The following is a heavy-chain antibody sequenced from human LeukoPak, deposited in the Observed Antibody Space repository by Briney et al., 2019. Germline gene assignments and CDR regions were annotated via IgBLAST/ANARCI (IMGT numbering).Heavy chain of an antibody. CDR2: IYTSGST. J-gene: IGHJ3*02. CDR1: GGSISSYY. Sequence: SETLSLTCTVSGGSISSYYWSWIRQPAGKGLEWIGRIYTSGSTNYNPSLKSRVTMSVDTSKNRFSLKLSSVTAADMAVYYCARPQDYGDGAFDIWGQGTMVTVSS. D-gene: IGHD4-17*01. CDR3: ARPQDYGDGAFDI. V-gene: IGHV4-4*07.